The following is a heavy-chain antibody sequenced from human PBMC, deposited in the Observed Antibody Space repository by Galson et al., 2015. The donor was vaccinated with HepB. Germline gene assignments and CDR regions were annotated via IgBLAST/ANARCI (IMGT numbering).Heavy chain of an antibody. Sequence: SVKVSCKASGFTFTSSAMQWVRQARGQRLEWIGWIVVGSGNANYAQKFQERVTITRDMSTSTAYMELSSLRSEDTAVYYCAAASWEDYYDSSGYYVGLWAFDIWGQGTMVTVSS. CDR2: IVVGSGNA. CDR1: GFTFTSSA. V-gene: IGHV1-58*02. D-gene: IGHD3-22*01. CDR3: AAASWEDYYDSSGYYVGLWAFDI. J-gene: IGHJ3*02.